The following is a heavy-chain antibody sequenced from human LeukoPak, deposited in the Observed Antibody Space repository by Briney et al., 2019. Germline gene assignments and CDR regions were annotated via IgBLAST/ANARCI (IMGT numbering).Heavy chain of an antibody. J-gene: IGHJ4*02. CDR3: ARRVGSTLQD. D-gene: IGHD2-2*01. CDR2: ISAYNGNT. Sequence: ASVKVSCKASGYTFTTYAMNWVRQAPGQGLEWIGWISAYNGNTNYAQKLQGRVTMTTDTSTSTAYMELRSLRSDDTAVYYCARRVGSTLQDWGQGTLVTVSS. CDR1: GYTFTTYA. V-gene: IGHV1-18*01.